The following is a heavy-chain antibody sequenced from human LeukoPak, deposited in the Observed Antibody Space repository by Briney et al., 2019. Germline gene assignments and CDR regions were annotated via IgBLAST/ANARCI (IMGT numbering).Heavy chain of an antibody. CDR3: ATGLWLLRPRYEYYFDY. V-gene: IGHV1-24*01. D-gene: IGHD2-15*01. CDR1: GYTLTELS. Sequence: ASVKVSCKVSGYTLTELSMHWVRQAPGKGLEWMGGFDPEDGETIYAQKFQGRVTMTEDTSTDTAYMELSSLRSEDTAVYYCATGLWLLRPRYEYYFDYWGQGTLVTVSS. J-gene: IGHJ4*02. CDR2: FDPEDGET.